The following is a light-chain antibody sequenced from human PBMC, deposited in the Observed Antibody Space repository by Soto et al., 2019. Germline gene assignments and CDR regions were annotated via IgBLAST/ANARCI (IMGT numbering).Light chain of an antibody. CDR1: QGVSSSY. V-gene: IGKV3-20*01. Sequence: EIVLTQSPGTLSLSPGERATLSCRASQGVSSSYLAWYQQKPGDATRLLIYGASSRATGFPDGFSGSGSGTEFTLTISRLEPEDVAVYYCQQYGSSPWTFGHGNKVEIK. CDR2: GAS. CDR3: QQYGSSPWT. J-gene: IGKJ1*01.